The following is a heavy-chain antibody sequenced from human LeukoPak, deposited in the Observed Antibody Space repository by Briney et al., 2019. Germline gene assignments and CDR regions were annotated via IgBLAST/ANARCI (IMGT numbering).Heavy chain of an antibody. CDR2: IYYSGST. J-gene: IGHJ6*03. CDR1: GGSISSYY. Sequence: SETLSLTCTVSGGSISSYYWSWIRQPPGKGLEWIGYIYYSGSTNYNPSLKSRVTISVDTSKNQISLKLSSVTAADTAVYYCARADSSSWYEDYYYYYYMDVWGKGTTVTVSS. D-gene: IGHD6-13*01. V-gene: IGHV4-59*01. CDR3: ARADSSSWYEDYYYYYYMDV.